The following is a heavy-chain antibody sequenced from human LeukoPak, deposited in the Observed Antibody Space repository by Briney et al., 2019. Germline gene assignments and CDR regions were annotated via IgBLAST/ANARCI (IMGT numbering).Heavy chain of an antibody. CDR3: ATAAYYYDSSGYSLGY. V-gene: IGHV1-24*01. J-gene: IGHJ4*02. CDR1: GYTLTELS. D-gene: IGHD3-22*01. CDR2: FDPEDGET. Sequence: ASVKVSCKVSGYTLTELSMHWVRQAPGKGLEWMGGFDPEDGETIYAQKFQRRVTMTKDTSKDTAYMELSSLRSEDTAVYYCATAAYYYDSSGYSLGYWGQGTLVTVSS.